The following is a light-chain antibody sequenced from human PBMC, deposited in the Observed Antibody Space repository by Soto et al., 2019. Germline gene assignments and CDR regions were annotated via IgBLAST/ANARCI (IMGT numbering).Light chain of an antibody. Sequence: EIVMTQSPATLSVSPGERATLSCRASQSVSSNLAWYQQKPGQAPRLLIYGASTRATGIPARFSGSGSGTEFTLTISRLQSEDFAVYSCQQYNNWLWTFGQGTKVEIK. V-gene: IGKV3-15*01. CDR3: QQYNNWLWT. CDR1: QSVSSN. CDR2: GAS. J-gene: IGKJ1*01.